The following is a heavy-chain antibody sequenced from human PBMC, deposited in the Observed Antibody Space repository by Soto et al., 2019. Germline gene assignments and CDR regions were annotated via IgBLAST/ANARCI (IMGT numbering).Heavy chain of an antibody. V-gene: IGHV3-33*01. D-gene: IGHD3-22*01. J-gene: IGHJ4*02. CDR2: IWYDGSNK. Sequence: QVQLVESGGGVVQPGRSLRLSCAASGFTFSSYGMHWVRQAPGKGLEWVAVIWYDGSNKYYADSVKGRFTISRHNYKNTLYLQMNSLRAEDTAVYYCARGPSSGYTTLDYWGQGTLVTVSS. CDR3: ARGPSSGYTTLDY. CDR1: GFTFSSYG.